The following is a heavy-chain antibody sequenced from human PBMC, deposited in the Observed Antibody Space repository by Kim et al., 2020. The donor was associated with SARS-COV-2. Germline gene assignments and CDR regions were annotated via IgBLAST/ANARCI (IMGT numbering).Heavy chain of an antibody. J-gene: IGHJ4*02. Sequence: GGSLRLSCAASGFTFSTYALSWVRQAPGKGLEWVSAIGGTGGGIYYADSVKGRFTVSRDNSKNTLYLQLNSLRAEDTALYYCAFNPRGASGYWGQGTLGTVSS. CDR3: AFNPRGASGY. D-gene: IGHD1-26*01. CDR2: IGGTGGGI. V-gene: IGHV3-23*01. CDR1: GFTFSTYA.